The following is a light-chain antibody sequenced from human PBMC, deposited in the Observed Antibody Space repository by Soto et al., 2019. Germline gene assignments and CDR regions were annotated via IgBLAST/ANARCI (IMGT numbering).Light chain of an antibody. Sequence: QAVVTQPPSASGSPGQSVTISCTGTSSDVGGYNYVSWYQQHPGKAPKLMIYEVSQRPSGVPDRFSGSKSGNTASLTVSGLQAEDEADYYCSSYAGSNNLYVFGTGTKLTVL. CDR3: SSYAGSNNLYV. CDR1: SSDVGGYNY. J-gene: IGLJ1*01. CDR2: EVS. V-gene: IGLV2-8*01.